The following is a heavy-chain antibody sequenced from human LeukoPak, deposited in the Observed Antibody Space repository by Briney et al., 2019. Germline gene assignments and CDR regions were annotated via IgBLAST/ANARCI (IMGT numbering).Heavy chain of an antibody. CDR2: ISSSGRT. J-gene: IGHJ4*02. Sequence: SETLSLTCAVAGGSISSGGYGWSWLRQPPGKGLAWIGYISSSGRTYHNPSLKSRVTILVDRSKNQFSLKLSSVTAADTAVYYCARGLSYRSGTYLDYWGQGTLVTVSS. D-gene: IGHD3-16*02. CDR3: ARGLSYRSGTYLDY. CDR1: GGSISSGGYG. V-gene: IGHV4-30-2*01.